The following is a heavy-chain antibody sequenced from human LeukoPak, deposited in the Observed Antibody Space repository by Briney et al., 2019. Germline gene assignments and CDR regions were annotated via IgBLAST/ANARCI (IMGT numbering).Heavy chain of an antibody. Sequence: GGSLRLSCAASGFTFSSYSMNWVRQAPGKGLEWVSSISSSSSYIYYADSVKGRFTISRDNAKNSLYLQMNSLRAEDTAVYYCARAAGYSSRWYSRYYFDYWGQGTLVTVSS. V-gene: IGHV3-21*01. J-gene: IGHJ4*02. CDR3: ARAAGYSSRWYSRYYFDY. D-gene: IGHD6-19*01. CDR2: ISSSSSYI. CDR1: GFTFSSYS.